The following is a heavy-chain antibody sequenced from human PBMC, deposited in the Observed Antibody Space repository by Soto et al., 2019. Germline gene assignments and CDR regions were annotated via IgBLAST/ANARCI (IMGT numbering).Heavy chain of an antibody. D-gene: IGHD6-19*01. CDR1: GFSLSTSGGG. V-gene: IGHV2-5*02. CDR3: AHTKVTHWLGPHCDF. J-gene: IGHJ4*02. CDR2: IYWDDDK. Sequence: QITVKESGPTLVKATQSLTLTCTFSGFSLSTSGGGVGWIRQPPGKALEWLAVIYWDDDKSYSPSLKSRLTNTTDTSKNHVALTMTHMDPVDTATYFCAHTKVTHWLGPHCDFWGQGTLVTVSS.